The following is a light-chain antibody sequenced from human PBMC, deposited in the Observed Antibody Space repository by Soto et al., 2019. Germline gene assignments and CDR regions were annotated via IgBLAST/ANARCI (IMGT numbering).Light chain of an antibody. CDR1: QGISNF. CDR3: QKYNSGPLT. CDR2: SAS. Sequence: DVQMTQSPSSLSASVGDRVTITCRASQGISNFVAWYQQIAGKVPKLLIHSASTLQSGVPSRFSGSGSGTDFTLTISSLQPEDVAIYYCQKYNSGPLTFGGGTKVETK. J-gene: IGKJ4*01. V-gene: IGKV1-27*01.